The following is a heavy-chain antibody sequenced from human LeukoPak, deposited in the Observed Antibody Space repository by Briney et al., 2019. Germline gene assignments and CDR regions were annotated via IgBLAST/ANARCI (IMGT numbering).Heavy chain of an antibody. D-gene: IGHD4-17*01. CDR2: ISSSGSTI. V-gene: IGHV3-48*03. CDR3: ARDPGYGEGGLN. CDR1: GLTLSSYE. J-gene: IGHJ4*02. Sequence: GGSLRLSCAASGLTLSSYEMNWVRQAPGKGLEWVSYISSSGSTIYYADSVKGRFTISRDNAKNSLYLQMNSLRAEDTAVYYCARDPGYGEGGLNWGQATLVTVSS.